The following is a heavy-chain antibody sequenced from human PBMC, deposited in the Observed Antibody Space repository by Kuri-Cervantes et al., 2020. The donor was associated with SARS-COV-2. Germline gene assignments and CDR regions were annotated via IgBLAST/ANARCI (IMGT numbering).Heavy chain of an antibody. Sequence: GGAPTLCCAASGFNFSRTDMHWVRQAPGKGLEWVAFISYDGNNKKCIASGKGRFTISRDNSQNKLYLQMRSLRPEDTAMYYCAKDGAGAHDFWGQGTLVTVSS. D-gene: IGHD4/OR15-4a*01. J-gene: IGHJ4*02. CDR2: ISYDGNNK. CDR3: AKDGAGAHDF. V-gene: IGHV3-30*18. CDR1: GFNFSRTD.